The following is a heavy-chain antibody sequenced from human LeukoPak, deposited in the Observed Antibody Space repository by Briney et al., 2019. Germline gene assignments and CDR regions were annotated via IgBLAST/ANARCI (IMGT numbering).Heavy chain of an antibody. Sequence: ASVKVSCKXSGYTFTSYGIRWVRQAPGQGLEWMGWINANSGGTNYSQKFQGRVTMTTDTSISTAYMELSRLRSADTAVYYCARDSIGYYDFWSGSNWFDPWGQGTLVTVSS. CDR2: INANSGGT. CDR1: GYTFTSYG. CDR3: ARDSIGYYDFWSGSNWFDP. J-gene: IGHJ5*02. D-gene: IGHD3-3*01. V-gene: IGHV1-2*02.